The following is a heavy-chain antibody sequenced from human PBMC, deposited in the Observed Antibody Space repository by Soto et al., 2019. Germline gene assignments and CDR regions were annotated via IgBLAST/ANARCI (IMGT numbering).Heavy chain of an antibody. Sequence: QVQLQESGPGLVKPSETLSLTCTVSGGSISTYYWSWIRQPPGKGLEWIGYIYYSGSTNYNPSLKSRVTISVDTSKNQFSLKLNSVTAADTAVYYCARGMSKGVVTPSDYWGQGTLVTVSS. CDR3: ARGMSKGVVTPSDY. CDR1: GGSISTYY. J-gene: IGHJ4*02. CDR2: IYYSGST. V-gene: IGHV4-59*01. D-gene: IGHD2-21*02.